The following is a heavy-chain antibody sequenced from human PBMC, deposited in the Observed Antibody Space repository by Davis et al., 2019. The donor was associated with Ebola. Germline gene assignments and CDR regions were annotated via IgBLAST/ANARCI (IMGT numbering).Heavy chain of an antibody. V-gene: IGHV3-30-3*01. CDR2: ISYDGSNK. J-gene: IGHJ4*02. Sequence: GESLKISCAASGFTFSSYAMHWVRQAPGKGLEWVAVISYDGSNKYYADSVKGRFTISRDNSKNTLYLQMNSLRAEDTAVYYCARDRGVGGPQYYFDYWGQGTLVTVSS. CDR1: GFTFSSYA. CDR3: ARDRGVGGPQYYFDY. D-gene: IGHD3-10*01.